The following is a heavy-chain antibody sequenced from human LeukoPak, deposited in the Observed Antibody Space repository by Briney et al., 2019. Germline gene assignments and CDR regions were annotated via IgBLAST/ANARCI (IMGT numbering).Heavy chain of an antibody. CDR1: GYSISSGYY. J-gene: IGHJ4*02. Sequence: PSETLSLTCAVSGYSISSGYYWGWIRQPPGKGLEWIGSIYHSGSTYYNPSLKSRVTISVDTSKNQFSLKLSSVTAADTAVYYCARQGYCSGTSCYKGGGSYFDYWGQGTLVTVSS. V-gene: IGHV4-38-2*01. CDR2: IYHSGST. D-gene: IGHD2-2*02. CDR3: ARQGYCSGTSCYKGGGSYFDY.